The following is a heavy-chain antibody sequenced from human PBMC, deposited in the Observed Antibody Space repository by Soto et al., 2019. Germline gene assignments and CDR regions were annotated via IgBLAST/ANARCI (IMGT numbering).Heavy chain of an antibody. V-gene: IGHV5-10-1*01. CDR1: GYSFTSYW. D-gene: IGHD3-10*01. J-gene: IGHJ5*02. Sequence: RGESLKLSCKGSGYSFTSYWISWVRHVPGKGLEWMGRIDPSDSYTNYSPSFQGHVTISADKSISTAYLQWSSLKASDTAMYYCARTAFGGRGWFDPWGQGTLVTVSS. CDR3: ARTAFGGRGWFDP. CDR2: IDPSDSYT.